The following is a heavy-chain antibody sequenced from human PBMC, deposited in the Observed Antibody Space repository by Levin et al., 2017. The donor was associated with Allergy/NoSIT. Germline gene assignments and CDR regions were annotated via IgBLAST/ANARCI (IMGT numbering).Heavy chain of an antibody. CDR3: ARDECAWFGECYGPDV. Sequence: SETLSLTCTVSGDSISRGDYYWTWIRQLPGKGLEWIGFIPRSGSATYNPSLKSRLTLSLDTSKNHFSLKLASVTVADTAIYYCARDECAWFGECYGPDVWGQGTTVIVSS. D-gene: IGHD3-10*01. J-gene: IGHJ6*02. CDR2: IPRSGSA. CDR1: GDSISRGDYY. V-gene: IGHV4-31*03.